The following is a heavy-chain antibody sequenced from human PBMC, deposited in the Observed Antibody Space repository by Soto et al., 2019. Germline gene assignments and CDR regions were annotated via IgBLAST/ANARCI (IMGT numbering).Heavy chain of an antibody. D-gene: IGHD5-12*01. V-gene: IGHV3-21*01. CDR1: GFTFSSYS. CDR3: ARDLILYSGYDFAYFDY. Sequence: VSLRLSCAASGFTFSSYSMNWVRQAPGKGLEWVSSISSSSSYIYYADSVKGRFTISRDNAKNSLYLQMNSLRAEDTAVYYCARDLILYSGYDFAYFDYWGQGTLVTVSS. CDR2: ISSSSSYI. J-gene: IGHJ4*02.